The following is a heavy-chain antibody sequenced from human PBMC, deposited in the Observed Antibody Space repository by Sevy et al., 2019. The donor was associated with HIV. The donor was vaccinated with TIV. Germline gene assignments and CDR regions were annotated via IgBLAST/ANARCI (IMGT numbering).Heavy chain of an antibody. CDR1: GYTLTKLS. V-gene: IGHV1-24*01. J-gene: IGHJ5*02. Sequence: ASVKVSCKVSGYTLTKLSIDWVRQAPGEALEWMGEFDPQDLKTISSQRFHGRLTMTVDTSTDTAYMELSSLTSEDTAVYYCATVGLRYFSGSSSYQGDWFDPWGQGTLVTVSS. CDR3: ATVGLRYFSGSSSYQGDWFDP. D-gene: IGHD2-15*01. CDR2: FDPQDLKT.